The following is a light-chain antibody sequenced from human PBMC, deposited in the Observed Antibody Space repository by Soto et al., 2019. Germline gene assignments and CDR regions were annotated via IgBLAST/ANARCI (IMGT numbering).Light chain of an antibody. Sequence: DIQMTQSPSSLSAPVGDRVTITCRASQSISSYLNWYQQKPGKAPKLLIYAASSLQSGVPSRFSGSGSGTDFTLTISSLQPEDFATYYCQQSYSTHWTFGQGTKVDIK. CDR1: QSISSY. CDR2: AAS. CDR3: QQSYSTHWT. V-gene: IGKV1-39*01. J-gene: IGKJ1*01.